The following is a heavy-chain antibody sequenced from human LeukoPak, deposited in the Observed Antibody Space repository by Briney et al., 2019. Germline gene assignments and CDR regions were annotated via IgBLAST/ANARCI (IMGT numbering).Heavy chain of an antibody. V-gene: IGHV1-69*13. D-gene: IGHD3-16*02. J-gene: IGHJ3*02. Sequence: SVKASCKASGGTSSSYAISWVRQAPGQGLEWMGGIIPIFGTANYAQKFQGRVTITADESTSTAYMELSSLRSEDTAVYYCARGARLGELSSFPEGIWDQGTMVTVSS. CDR3: ARGARLGELSSFPEGI. CDR2: IIPIFGTA. CDR1: GGTSSSYA.